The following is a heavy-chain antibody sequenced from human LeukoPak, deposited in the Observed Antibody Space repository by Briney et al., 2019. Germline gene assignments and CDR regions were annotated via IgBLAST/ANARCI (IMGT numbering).Heavy chain of an antibody. CDR1: RFTFDDYA. J-gene: IGHJ4*02. Sequence: GGSLRLSSAASRFTFDDYAMHWVRQAPGKGREWVSGISWNSGSIGYAESVKGRFTISRDNAKNSLYLQMNSLRAEDTALYYCAKDRAPSGSYPRGFDYWGQGTLVTVSS. CDR2: ISWNSGSI. CDR3: AKDRAPSGSYPRGFDY. D-gene: IGHD1-26*01. V-gene: IGHV3-9*01.